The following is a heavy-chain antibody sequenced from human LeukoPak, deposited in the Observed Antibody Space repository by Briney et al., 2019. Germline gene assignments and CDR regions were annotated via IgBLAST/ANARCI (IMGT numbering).Heavy chain of an antibody. CDR2: INHSGST. D-gene: IGHD5-18*01. CDR3: ARAVGQLWLRVGAFDI. Sequence: SETLSLTCAVYGGSFSGYYWSWIRQPPGKGLEWIGEINHSGSTNYNPSLKSRVTISVDTSKNQFSLKLSSVTAADTAVYYCARAVGQLWLRVGAFDIWGQGTMVTVSS. V-gene: IGHV4-34*01. J-gene: IGHJ3*02. CDR1: GGSFSGYY.